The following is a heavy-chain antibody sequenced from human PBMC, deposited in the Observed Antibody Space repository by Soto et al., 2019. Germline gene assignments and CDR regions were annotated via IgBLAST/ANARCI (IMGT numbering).Heavy chain of an antibody. CDR2: INHSGST. J-gene: IGHJ4*02. CDR3: GIGSGIVVALNLMYYFDY. CDR1: GGSFSGYY. D-gene: IGHD3-22*01. Sequence: SETLSLTCAVYGGSFSGYYWSWIRQPPGKGLEWIGEINHSGSTNYNPSLKSRVTISVDTSKNQFSLKLSSVTAADTAVYYCGIGSGIVVALNLMYYFDYWGQGTLVTVSS. V-gene: IGHV4-34*01.